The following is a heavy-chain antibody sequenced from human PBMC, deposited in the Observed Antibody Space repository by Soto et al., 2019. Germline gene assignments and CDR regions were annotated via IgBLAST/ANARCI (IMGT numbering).Heavy chain of an antibody. V-gene: IGHV3-66*01. Sequence: PSETLSLTCSVSGASTSSSSYYWGWIRQAPGKGLEWVSVIYSDGSTYYADSVKGRFIISRDNSNNTLYFQMNSLRAEDTAVYYCATLTKYDILTGFYPCWGQGTLVTVSS. CDR1: GASTSSSSYY. CDR3: ATLTKYDILTGFYPC. J-gene: IGHJ4*02. CDR2: IYSDGST. D-gene: IGHD3-9*01.